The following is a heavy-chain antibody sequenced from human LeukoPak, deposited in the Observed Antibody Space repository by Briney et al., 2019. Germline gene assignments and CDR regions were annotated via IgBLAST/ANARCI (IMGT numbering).Heavy chain of an antibody. D-gene: IGHD6-6*01. CDR2: INHSGST. Sequence: SETLSLTCAVYGGSFSGYYCSWIRQPPGKGLEWIGEINHSGSTNYNPSLKSRVTISVDTSKNQFSLKLSSVTAADTAVYYCARGVAARAYGYWGQGTLVTVSS. CDR3: ARGVAARAYGY. J-gene: IGHJ4*02. V-gene: IGHV4-34*01. CDR1: GGSFSGYY.